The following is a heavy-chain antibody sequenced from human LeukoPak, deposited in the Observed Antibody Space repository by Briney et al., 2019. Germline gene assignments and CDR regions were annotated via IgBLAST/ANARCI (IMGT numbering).Heavy chain of an antibody. CDR2: INHSGST. J-gene: IGHJ4*02. CDR1: GGSFSGYY. D-gene: IGHD3-16*01. Sequence: ASETLSLTCAVYGGSFSGYYWSWIRQPPGKGREWIGEINHSGSTNYNPSLKSRVTISVDTSKNQFSLKLSSVTAADTAVYYCARRGGGIRRRLGVTHFDYWGQGTLVTVSS. CDR3: ARRGGGIRRRLGVTHFDY. V-gene: IGHV4-34*01.